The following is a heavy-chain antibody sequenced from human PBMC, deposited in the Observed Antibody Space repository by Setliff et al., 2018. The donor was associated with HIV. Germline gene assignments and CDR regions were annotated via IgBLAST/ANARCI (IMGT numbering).Heavy chain of an antibody. CDR3: ARGSYRGSGYFVRYFDS. CDR1: GGSISSSSYY. CDR2: IYYSGST. Sequence: PSETLSLTCTVSGGSISSSSYYWGWIRQPPGKGLEWIGSIYYSGSTYYNPSLKSRVTISVDRSKNQFFLKLTSVTAADTAVYYCARGSYRGSGYFVRYFDSWAQGMLVTVSS. D-gene: IGHD3-3*01. J-gene: IGHJ4*02. V-gene: IGHV4-39*07.